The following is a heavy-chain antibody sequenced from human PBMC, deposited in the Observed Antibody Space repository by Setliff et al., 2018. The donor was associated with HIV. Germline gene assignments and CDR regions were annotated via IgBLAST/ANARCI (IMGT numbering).Heavy chain of an antibody. CDR2: IYTSGST. D-gene: IGHD6-13*01. J-gene: IGHJ5*02. CDR3: ARIGSGWSVGWFDP. V-gene: IGHV4-61*02. CDR1: GGSISSGSYF. Sequence: SETLSLTCTVSGGSISSGSYFWTWIRQPAGKGLEWIGRIYTSGSTNYNPSLKSRVTISIDTSKKQLSLKLRSVTAADTAVYYCARIGSGWSVGWFDPWGQGTLVTVSS.